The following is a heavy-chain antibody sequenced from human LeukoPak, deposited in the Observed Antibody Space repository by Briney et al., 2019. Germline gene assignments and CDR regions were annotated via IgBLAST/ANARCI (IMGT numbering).Heavy chain of an antibody. J-gene: IGHJ3*02. CDR3: ASMTGSTSLGAFDI. CDR2: ISAYNGNT. D-gene: IGHD2-2*01. Sequence: ASVKVSCKASGYTFTSYGISWVRQAPGQGLEWMGWISAYNGNTNYAQKLQGRVTITADESTSTAYMELSSLRSEDTAVYYCASMTGSTSLGAFDIWGQGTMVTVSS. CDR1: GYTFTSYG. V-gene: IGHV1-18*01.